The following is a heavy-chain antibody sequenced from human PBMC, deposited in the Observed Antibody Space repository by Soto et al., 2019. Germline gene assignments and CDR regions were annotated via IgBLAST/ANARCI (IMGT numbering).Heavy chain of an antibody. J-gene: IGHJ4*02. D-gene: IGHD3-3*02. CDR3: ARQLSHICDS. CDR2: IKPGTSDI. CDR1: GYKFGSAW. Sequence: GESLKISCKGVGYKFGSAWIGWVRQMPGKGLEWMGIIKPGTSDIRYSPSCRGHVTISADEAVSTAYLQWSSLKASDTAMYYCARQLSHICDSWGQGTLVT. V-gene: IGHV5-51*01.